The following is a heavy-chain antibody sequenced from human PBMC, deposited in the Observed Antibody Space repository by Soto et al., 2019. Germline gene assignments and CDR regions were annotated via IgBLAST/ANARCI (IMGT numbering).Heavy chain of an antibody. CDR1: GFTFSSYA. CDR2: ISKDGNSK. D-gene: IGHD3-10*01. J-gene: IGHJ4*02. V-gene: IGHV3-30-3*01. Sequence: GGSLRLSCAASGFTFSSYAIHWVRQAPGKGLEWVTIISKDGNSKHYADSVKGRLTISRDNSKNTLFLQMNSLRAEDTAVYYCARDPQGSYCYIDYWGQGSPVTVSS. CDR3: ARDPQGSYCYIDY.